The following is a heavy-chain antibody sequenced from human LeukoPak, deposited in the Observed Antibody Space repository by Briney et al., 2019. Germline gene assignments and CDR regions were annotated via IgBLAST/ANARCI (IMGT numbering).Heavy chain of an antibody. D-gene: IGHD1-14*01. V-gene: IGHV3-23*01. J-gene: IGHJ5*02. CDR1: GFTFSSDA. Sequence: GGSLRLSCAASGFTFSSDAMTWVRQAPGKGLEWVSSITGSGVATYYADSLKGRFIISRDNSKNTLYLQMNSLRAEDTAIYYCANKPAGFDPWGQGTLVTVSS. CDR2: ITGSGVAT. CDR3: ANKPAGFDP.